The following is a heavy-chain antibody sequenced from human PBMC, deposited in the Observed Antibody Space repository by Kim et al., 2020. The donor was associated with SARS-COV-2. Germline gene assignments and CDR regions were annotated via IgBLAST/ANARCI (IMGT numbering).Heavy chain of an antibody. V-gene: IGHV3-21*01. CDR3: ARSLLQDGMDV. J-gene: IGHJ6*02. CDR2: I. Sequence: IAYADSVKGRVTIPRDKAKSTRSLQMSSLRAEDTAVYYCARSLLQDGMDVWGQGATVTVSS.